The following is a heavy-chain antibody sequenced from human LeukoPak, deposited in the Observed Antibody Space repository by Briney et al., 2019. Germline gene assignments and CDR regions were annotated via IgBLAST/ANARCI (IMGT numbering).Heavy chain of an antibody. CDR1: GYSFTTHH. Sequence: ASVEVSCKTSGYSFTTHHINWVRQATGQGFEWMGWMNPGSGNTDYAQKFQGRLSMTWDTSTNTAYMELSSLRSEDTAVYYCARGRPTNLNGIYWGQGTLVTVSS. D-gene: IGHD1-1*01. CDR2: MNPGSGNT. CDR3: ARGRPTNLNGIY. V-gene: IGHV1-8*01. J-gene: IGHJ4*02.